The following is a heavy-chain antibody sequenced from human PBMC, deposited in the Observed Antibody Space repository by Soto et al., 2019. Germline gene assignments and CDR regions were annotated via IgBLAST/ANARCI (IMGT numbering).Heavy chain of an antibody. V-gene: IGHV3-30*03. CDR1: GFTVSSNY. CDR3: VRELLPVGELDY. CDR2: ISYDGSNK. Sequence: VQLVETGGGLIQPGGSLRLSCAASGFTVSSNYMSWVRQAPGKGLEWVAVISYDGSNKYYADSVKGRFTISRDNSKNTLYLQMNSLRAEDTAVYYCVRELLPVGELDYWGQGTLVTVSS. J-gene: IGHJ4*02. D-gene: IGHD2-15*01.